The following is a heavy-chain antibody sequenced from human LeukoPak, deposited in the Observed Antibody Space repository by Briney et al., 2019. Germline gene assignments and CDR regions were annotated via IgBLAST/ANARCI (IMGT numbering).Heavy chain of an antibody. CDR2: ISSSSSSI. Sequence: PGGSLRLSCAASGFIFSGYSMNWVRQAPGKGLEWVSSISSSSSSIYYADSVKGRFTISRDNTKKSLYLQMNSPRAEDTAVYYCAREGATAGSGYYFDYWGQGSLVTVSS. V-gene: IGHV3-21*01. D-gene: IGHD6-13*01. J-gene: IGHJ4*02. CDR1: GFIFSGYS. CDR3: AREGATAGSGYYFDY.